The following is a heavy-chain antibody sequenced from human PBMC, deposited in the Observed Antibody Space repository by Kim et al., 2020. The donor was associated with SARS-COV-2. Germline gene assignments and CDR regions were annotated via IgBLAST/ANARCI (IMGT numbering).Heavy chain of an antibody. CDR1: GFTFSSFA. D-gene: IGHD6-25*01. V-gene: IGHV3-23*01. CDR2: ISGSGTST. CDR3: AKDSSGSGWPFDS. Sequence: GGSLRLSCAASGFTFSSFAMSWVRQAPGKGLEWVSGISGSGTSTNYADSVKGRFTISRDKSKNTLYLQMNSLRVEDAAVYYCAKDSSGSGWPFDSWGQGTLVTVSS. J-gene: IGHJ4*02.